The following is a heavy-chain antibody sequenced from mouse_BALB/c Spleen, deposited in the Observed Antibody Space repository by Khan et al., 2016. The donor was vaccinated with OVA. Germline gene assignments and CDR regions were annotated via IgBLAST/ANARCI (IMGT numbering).Heavy chain of an antibody. CDR2: INTNSGVP. Sequence: QIQLVQSGPELKKPGETVRISCKASGYTFTTAGIQWVQQMPGKGLKWIGWINTNSGVPKYAEDFKGRFAFTLAISVNTAYLQITNLTNEDTATYFWSRGGAAYERNDGCAMDYWGQGTSVTVSS. CDR3: SRGGAAYERNDGCAMDY. V-gene: IGHV9-4*02. J-gene: IGHJ4*01. D-gene: IGHD1-1*01. CDR1: GYTFTTAG.